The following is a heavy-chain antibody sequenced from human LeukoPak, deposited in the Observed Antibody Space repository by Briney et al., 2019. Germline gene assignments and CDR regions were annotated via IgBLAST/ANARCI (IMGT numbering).Heavy chain of an antibody. Sequence: SETLSLTCGVYGGSLSGHYWSWIRQPPGKGLEWIGEIDHSQSTNYNPSLKSRVTISVDTSKNQFSLKLSSVTAADTAVYYCARDPFECSATSCYHSYWGQGTLVTVSS. J-gene: IGHJ4*02. CDR1: GGSLSGHY. CDR2: IDHSQST. D-gene: IGHD2-2*01. V-gene: IGHV4-34*01. CDR3: ARDPFECSATSCYHSY.